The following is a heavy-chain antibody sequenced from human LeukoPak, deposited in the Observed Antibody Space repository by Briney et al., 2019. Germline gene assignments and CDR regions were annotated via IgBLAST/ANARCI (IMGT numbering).Heavy chain of an antibody. V-gene: IGHV4-39*07. D-gene: IGHD6-13*01. J-gene: IGHJ4*02. CDR2: IYYSGST. CDR3: AKSSIVAAAGPYYFDY. CDR1: GGSISSSSYY. Sequence: SETLSLTCTVSGGSISSSSYYWGWIRQPPGKGLEWIGSIYYSGSTYYNPSLKSRVTISVDTSKNQFSLKLSSVTAADTAVYYCAKSSIVAAAGPYYFDYWGQGTLVTVSS.